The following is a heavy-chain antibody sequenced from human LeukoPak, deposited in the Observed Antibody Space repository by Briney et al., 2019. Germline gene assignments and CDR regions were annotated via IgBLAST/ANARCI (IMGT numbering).Heavy chain of an antibody. V-gene: IGHV1-8*01. Sequence: ASVKVSCKASGYTFTSYDFNWLRQATGQGPEWMGWMNPNSGATGYAQKFQGRITMTRDTSTSTVYMELSSLRSEDTAVYYCARQIGYSSGWYLGSDYWGQGTLVTVSS. D-gene: IGHD6-19*01. CDR2: MNPNSGAT. CDR1: GYTFTSYD. J-gene: IGHJ4*02. CDR3: ARQIGYSSGWYLGSDY.